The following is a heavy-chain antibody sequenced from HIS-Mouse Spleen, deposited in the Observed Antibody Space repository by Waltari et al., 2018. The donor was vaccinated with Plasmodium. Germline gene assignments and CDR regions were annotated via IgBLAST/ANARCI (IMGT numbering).Heavy chain of an antibody. J-gene: IGHJ2*01. CDR1: GFPFSSSW. V-gene: IGHV3-7*01. CDR2: IKQDGSEK. CDR3: ASSWYWYFDL. Sequence: EVQLVESGGGLVQPGGSLSLSCAASGFPFSSSWMSWVRQAPGKGLEWVANIKQDGSEKYYVDSVKVRFTISRDNAKNSLYLQMNSLRAEDTAVYYCASSWYWYFDLWGRGTLVTVSS. D-gene: IGHD6-13*01.